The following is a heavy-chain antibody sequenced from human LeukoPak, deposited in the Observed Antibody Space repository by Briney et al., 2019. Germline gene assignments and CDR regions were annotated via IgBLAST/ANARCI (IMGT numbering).Heavy chain of an antibody. Sequence: ASVKVSCKASGYTFTSYGISWVRQAPGQGLEWMGWISAYNGNTNYAQKLQGRVTMTTDTSTSTAYMELRSLRSDDTAVYCCARGEGGSGTYYNFDYWGQGTLVTVSS. CDR2: ISAYNGNT. CDR3: ARGEGGSGTYYNFDY. D-gene: IGHD3-10*01. J-gene: IGHJ4*02. V-gene: IGHV1-18*01. CDR1: GYTFTSYG.